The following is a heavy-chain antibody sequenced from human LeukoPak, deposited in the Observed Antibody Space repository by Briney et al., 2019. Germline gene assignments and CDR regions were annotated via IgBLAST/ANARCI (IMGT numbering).Heavy chain of an antibody. J-gene: IGHJ4*02. CDR1: GFSFSSYE. CDR2: ISSSGSTI. CDR3: ARGESYGAY. D-gene: IGHD1-26*01. V-gene: IGHV3-48*03. Sequence: GGSLRLSCAASGFSFSSYEMNWVRQAPGKGLEWVAYISSSGSTIYYADSVKGRFTISRDNAKNSLYLQMNSLRAEDTAVYYCARGESYGAYWGQGTLVTVSS.